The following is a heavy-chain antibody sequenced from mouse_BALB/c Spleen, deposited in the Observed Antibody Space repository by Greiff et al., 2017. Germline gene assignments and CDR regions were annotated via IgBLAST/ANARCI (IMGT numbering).Heavy chain of an antibody. CDR3: ARDGVYDYYAMDY. D-gene: IGHD2-3*01. CDR2: IWGDGST. CDR1: GFSLTGYG. V-gene: IGHV2-6-7*01. J-gene: IGHJ4*01. Sequence: VQLQESGPGLVAPSQSLSITCTVSGFSLTGYGVNWVRQPPGKGLEWLGMIWGDGSTDYNSALKSRLSISKDNSKSQVFLKMNSLQTDDTARYYCARDGVYDYYAMDYWGQGTSVTVSS.